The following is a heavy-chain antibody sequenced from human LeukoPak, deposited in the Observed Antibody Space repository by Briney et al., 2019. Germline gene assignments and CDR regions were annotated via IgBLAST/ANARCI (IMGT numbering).Heavy chain of an antibody. V-gene: IGHV3-9*03. CDR1: GFTFDDYA. Sequence: GGSLRLSCAASGFTFDDYAMHWVRQAPGKGLEWVSGISWNSGSIGYTDSVKGRFTISRDNAKNSLYLQMNSLRAEDMALYYCAREQQLGRTRDAFDIWGQGTMVTVSS. J-gene: IGHJ3*02. CDR3: AREQQLGRTRDAFDI. D-gene: IGHD6-6*01. CDR2: ISWNSGSI.